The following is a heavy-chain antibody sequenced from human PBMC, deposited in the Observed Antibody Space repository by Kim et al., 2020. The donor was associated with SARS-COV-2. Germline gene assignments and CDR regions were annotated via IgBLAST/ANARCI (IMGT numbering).Heavy chain of an antibody. J-gene: IGHJ4*02. Sequence: GGSLRLSCAASGFTFSSYAMHWVRQAPGKGLEWVAVISYDGSNKYYADSVKGRFTISRDNSKNTLYLQMNSLRAEDTAVYYCARGGCSSTSCQENFDYWGRGTLVTVSS. CDR3: ARGGCSSTSCQENFDY. CDR2: ISYDGSNK. D-gene: IGHD2-2*01. CDR1: GFTFSSYA. V-gene: IGHV3-30-3*01.